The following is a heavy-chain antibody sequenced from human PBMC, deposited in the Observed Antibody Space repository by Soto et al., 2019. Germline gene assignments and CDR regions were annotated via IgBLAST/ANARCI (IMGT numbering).Heavy chain of an antibody. J-gene: IGHJ2*01. CDR3: AKDTFYGDYPTDRWYFDL. Sequence: QVQLVESGGGVVQPGRSLRLSCAASGFTFSSYGMHWVRQAPGKGLEWVAVISYDGSNKYYADSVKGRFTISRDNSKNTMYLQMNSMRDEDTAVYYCAKDTFYGDYPTDRWYFDLWGRGTLVTVSS. CDR1: GFTFSSYG. V-gene: IGHV3-30*18. D-gene: IGHD4-17*01. CDR2: ISYDGSNK.